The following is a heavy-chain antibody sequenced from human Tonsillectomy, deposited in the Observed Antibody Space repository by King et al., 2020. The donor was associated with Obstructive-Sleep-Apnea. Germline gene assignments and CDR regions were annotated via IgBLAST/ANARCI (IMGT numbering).Heavy chain of an antibody. V-gene: IGHV1-2*04. CDR2: INTNSGGD. D-gene: IGHD4-17*01. CDR1: GFTFIGYY. Sequence: LQLVQSGAEVKKPGASVKVSCKALGFTFIGYYIQWWRQAPGQGLEWMGWINTNSGGDNYGKKFQGWFTMIRNTSISTAYMELSRLRSDDTAVYYCARDIYGDYDPTFDYWGQGTLVTVSS. J-gene: IGHJ4*02. CDR3: ARDIYGDYDPTFDY.